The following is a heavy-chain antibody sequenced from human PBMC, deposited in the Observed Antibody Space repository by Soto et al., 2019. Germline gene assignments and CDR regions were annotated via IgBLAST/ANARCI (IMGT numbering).Heavy chain of an antibody. Sequence: SETLSLTCAVYGGSFSGYYWSWIRQPPGKGLEWIGEINHSGSTNYNPSLKSRVTISVDTSKNQFSLKLSSVAAADTAVYYCARVRARYCSSTSCYGPGDWFDPWGQGTLVTVSS. J-gene: IGHJ5*02. CDR3: ARVRARYCSSTSCYGPGDWFDP. CDR2: INHSGST. D-gene: IGHD2-2*01. V-gene: IGHV4-34*01. CDR1: GGSFSGYY.